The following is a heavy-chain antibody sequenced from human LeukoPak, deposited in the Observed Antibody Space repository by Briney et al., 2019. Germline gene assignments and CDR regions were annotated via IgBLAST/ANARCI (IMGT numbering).Heavy chain of an antibody. Sequence: GRSLRLSCAASGFTFSGYAMHWVRQAPGKGLEWVGVISYDGSNKYYADSVKGRFTISRDNSKNTLYLQMNSLRAEDTAVYYCARSQLTQYYFDYWGQGTLVTVSS. D-gene: IGHD2-2*01. J-gene: IGHJ4*02. CDR2: ISYDGSNK. V-gene: IGHV3-30-3*01. CDR1: GFTFSGYA. CDR3: ARSQLTQYYFDY.